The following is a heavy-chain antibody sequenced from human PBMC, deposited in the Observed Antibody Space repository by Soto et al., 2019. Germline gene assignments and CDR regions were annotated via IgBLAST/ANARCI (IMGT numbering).Heavy chain of an antibody. J-gene: IGHJ3*02. CDR3: ARDLATLEAFDI. V-gene: IGHV3-66*01. D-gene: IGHD2-15*01. Sequence: EVQLVESGGGLVQPGGSLRLSCAASGFTVSSNYMSWVRQAPGKGLEWVSVIYSGGSTYYADSVKGRFTISRDNSKTTLYLQMNSLRAEDTAVYYCARDLATLEAFDIWGQGTMVTVSS. CDR2: IYSGGST. CDR1: GFTVSSNY.